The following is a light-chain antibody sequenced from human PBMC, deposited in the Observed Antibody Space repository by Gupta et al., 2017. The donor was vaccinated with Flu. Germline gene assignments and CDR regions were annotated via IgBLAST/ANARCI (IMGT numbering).Light chain of an antibody. CDR3: QHYNNWPPWS. J-gene: IGKJ2*04. Sequence: ATLSRSPGETATLSCRASQDIRTNLAWYQQKPGRAPSLLISGASTRATGVPARFSGSGSGTEFTPTISSLQSDDFAIYFCQHYNNWPPWSFGQGTRLEI. CDR1: QDIRTN. V-gene: IGKV3-15*01. CDR2: GAS.